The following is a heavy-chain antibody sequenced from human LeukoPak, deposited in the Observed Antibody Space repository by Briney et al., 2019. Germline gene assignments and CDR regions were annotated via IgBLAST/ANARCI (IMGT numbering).Heavy chain of an antibody. V-gene: IGHV1-2*06. D-gene: IGHD6-13*01. J-gene: IGHJ4*02. CDR3: ARVKGYSSSWAFRY. CDR2: INPNSGGT. Sequence: ASVKVSCKASGYTFTGYYMHWVRPAPGPGLEWMGLINPNSGGTNYAQKFQGRVTMTRDTSISTAYMELSRLRSDDTAVYYCARVKGYSSSWAFRYWGQGTLVTVSS. CDR1: GYTFTGYY.